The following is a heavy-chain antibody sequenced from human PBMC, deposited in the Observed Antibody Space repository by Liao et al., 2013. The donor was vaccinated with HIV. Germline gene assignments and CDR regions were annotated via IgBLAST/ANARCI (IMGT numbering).Heavy chain of an antibody. Sequence: QLQLQESGSGLVKPSQTLSLTCAVSGGSISSGGYSWSWIRQPPGGGLEWIGSIYSSGSTYYNPSLKGRVTISLDMSKKQFSLKLTSVTAADTAVYYCARQYGDYGPFDYWGPGILVTVSS. CDR2: IYSSGST. J-gene: IGHJ4*02. CDR3: ARQYGDYGPFDY. V-gene: IGHV4-30-2*03. CDR1: GGSISSGGYS. D-gene: IGHD4-17*01.